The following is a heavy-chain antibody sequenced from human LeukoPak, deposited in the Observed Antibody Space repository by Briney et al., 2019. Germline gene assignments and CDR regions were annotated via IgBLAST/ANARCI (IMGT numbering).Heavy chain of an antibody. CDR3: AKLTWIQLRGY. D-gene: IGHD5-18*01. V-gene: IGHV3-23*01. CDR1: GFTLSNND. Sequence: GGSLRLSCAASGFTLSNNDMSWVRLAPGKGLEWVSAISGGGGRTYYADSVKGRFTISGDNSKNTLYLQMDSLRAEDTAVYYCAKLTWIQLRGYWGQGTLVTVSS. J-gene: IGHJ4*02. CDR2: ISGGGGRT.